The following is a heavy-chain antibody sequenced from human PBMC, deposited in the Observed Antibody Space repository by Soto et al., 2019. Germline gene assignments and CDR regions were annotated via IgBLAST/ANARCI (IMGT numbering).Heavy chain of an antibody. CDR2: ISSGSSVI. CDR1: DSTFRSYS. CDR3: ARGGRGYTKDDTFDI. J-gene: IGHJ3*02. Sequence: EVQLVESGGGLVKPGESLRLSCVASDSTFRSYSMNWVRQAPGRGLEWVSIISSGSSVIFYADSMKGRFTISRDNAKISLYLQMNSLRAEDTAVYYCARGGRGYTKDDTFDIWGQGTMVTVSS. V-gene: IGHV3-21*01. D-gene: IGHD2-2*02.